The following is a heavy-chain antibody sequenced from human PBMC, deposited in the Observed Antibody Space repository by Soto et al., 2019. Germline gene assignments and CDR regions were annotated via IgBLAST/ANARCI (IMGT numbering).Heavy chain of an antibody. Sequence: QVQLVQSGAEVKKPGSSVKVSCKAPGGTFSSYAISWVRQAPGQGLEWMGGIIPIFGTANYAQKFQGRVTITADESTSTAYMELSSLRSEDTAVYYCARNYYYDSSGYYHTTNWFDPWGQGTLVTVSS. CDR1: GGTFSSYA. J-gene: IGHJ5*02. V-gene: IGHV1-69*01. D-gene: IGHD3-22*01. CDR3: ARNYYYDSSGYYHTTNWFDP. CDR2: IIPIFGTA.